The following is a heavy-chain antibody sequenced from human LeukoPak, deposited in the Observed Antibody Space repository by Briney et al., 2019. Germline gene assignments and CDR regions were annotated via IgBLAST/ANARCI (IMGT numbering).Heavy chain of an antibody. J-gene: IGHJ4*02. CDR1: GGSISTSNYY. V-gene: IGHV4-61*05. Sequence: SETLSLTCTVSGGSISTSNYYWGWIRQPPGKGLEWIGYIYYSGSTNYNPSLKSRVTISVDTSKNQFSLKLSSVTAADTAVYYCARGGAVAGNYFDYWGQGTLVTVSS. D-gene: IGHD6-19*01. CDR3: ARGGAVAGNYFDY. CDR2: IYYSGST.